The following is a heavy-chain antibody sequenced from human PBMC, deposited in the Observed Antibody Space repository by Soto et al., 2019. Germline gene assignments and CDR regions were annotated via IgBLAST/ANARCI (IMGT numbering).Heavy chain of an antibody. CDR2: INHSGST. Sequence: SETLSLTCAVYGGSFSGYYWSWIRQPPGKGLEWIGEINHSGSTNYNPSLKSRVTISVDTSKNQFSLKLSSVTAADTAVYYCARGTMIVVLDYWGQGTLVTVS. CDR1: GGSFSGYY. V-gene: IGHV4-34*01. CDR3: ARGTMIVVLDY. D-gene: IGHD3-22*01. J-gene: IGHJ4*02.